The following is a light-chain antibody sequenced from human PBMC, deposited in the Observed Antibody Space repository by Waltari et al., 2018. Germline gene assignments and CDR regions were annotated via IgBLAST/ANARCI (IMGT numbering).Light chain of an antibody. Sequence: QSALTQPASVSGSPGQSITISCPGTNSYIGYSNYVSGYQQYPGKAPKLMIFDVTRWPSGVSHRFSGSKSGNTASLTISGLQAEDEADYFCAAYTSTNTVIFGGGTKVTVL. CDR3: AAYTSTNTVI. V-gene: IGLV2-14*01. CDR1: NSYIGYSNY. CDR2: DVT. J-gene: IGLJ2*01.